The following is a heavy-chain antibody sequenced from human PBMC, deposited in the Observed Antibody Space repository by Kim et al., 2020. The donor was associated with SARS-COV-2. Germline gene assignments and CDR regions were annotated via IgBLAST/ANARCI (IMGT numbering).Heavy chain of an antibody. V-gene: IGHV3-73*01. Sequence: GGSLRLSCAASGFTFSGSAMHWVRQASGKGLEWVGRIRSKANSYATAYAASVKGRFTISRDDSKNTAYLQMNSLKTEDTAVYYCTRQTVTTVAFDIWGQGTMVTVSS. D-gene: IGHD4-17*01. CDR1: GFTFSGSA. CDR3: TRQTVTTVAFDI. CDR2: IRSKANSYAT. J-gene: IGHJ3*02.